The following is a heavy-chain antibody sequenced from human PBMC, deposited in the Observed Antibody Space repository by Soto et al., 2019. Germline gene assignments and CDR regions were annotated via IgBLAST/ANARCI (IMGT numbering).Heavy chain of an antibody. CDR1: GYSFTSYW. V-gene: IGHV5-51*01. D-gene: IGHD6-19*01. CDR2: IYPGDSDT. J-gene: IGHJ5*02. CDR3: ARSDIAVAGKIFNWFDP. Sequence: GESLKISCKGSGYSFTSYWIGWVRQMPGKGLEWMGIIYPGDSDTRYSPSFQGQVTISADKSISTAYLQWSSLKASDTAMYYCARSDIAVAGKIFNWFDPWGQGTLVTVSS.